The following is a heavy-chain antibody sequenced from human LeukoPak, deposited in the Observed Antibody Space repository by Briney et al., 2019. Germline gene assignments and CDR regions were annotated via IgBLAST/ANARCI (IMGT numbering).Heavy chain of an antibody. D-gene: IGHD6-13*01. J-gene: IGHJ4*02. CDR3: AMIAAAGTGVDY. V-gene: IGHV1-69*04. CDR1: GGTFSSYA. Sequence: SAKVSCKASGGTFSSYAIGWVRQAPGQGLEWMGRIIPILGIANYAQKFQGRVTITADKSTSTAYMELSSLRSEDTAVYYCAMIAAAGTGVDYWGQGTLVTVSS. CDR2: IIPILGIA.